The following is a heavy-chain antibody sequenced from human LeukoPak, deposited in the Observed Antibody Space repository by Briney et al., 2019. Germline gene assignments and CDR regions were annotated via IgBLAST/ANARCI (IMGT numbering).Heavy chain of an antibody. CDR1: GFTVSSNY. J-gene: IGHJ4*02. CDR3: AKDDEERWLPDY. V-gene: IGHV3-53*01. D-gene: IGHD5-24*01. Sequence: PGGSLRLSCAASGFTVSSNYMSWVRQAPGKGLEWVSVIYSGGSTYYADSVKGRFTISRDNSKNTLYLQMNSLRAEDTAVYYCAKDDEERWLPDYWGQGTLVTVSS. CDR2: IYSGGST.